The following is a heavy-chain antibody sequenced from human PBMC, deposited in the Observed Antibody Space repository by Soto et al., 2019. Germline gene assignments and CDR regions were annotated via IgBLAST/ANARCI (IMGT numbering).Heavy chain of an antibody. CDR1: GGSFSGYF. CDR2: INHSGIT. CDR3: ARGRYCLTGRCFPNWFDS. V-gene: IGHV4-34*09. D-gene: IGHD7-27*01. J-gene: IGHJ5*01. Sequence: PSETLSLTCTVSGGSFSGYFWTWIRQPPGKGLEWLAEINHSGITNYNPSVESRVAISVDTSKSPFSLNVTSVTAADTAVYFCARGRYCLTGRCFPNWFDSWGQGALVTVSS.